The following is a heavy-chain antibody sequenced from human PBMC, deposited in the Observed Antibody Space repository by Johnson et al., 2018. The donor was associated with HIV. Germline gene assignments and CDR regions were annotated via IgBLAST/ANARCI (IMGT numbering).Heavy chain of an antibody. D-gene: IGHD3-22*01. Sequence: QVQLVESGGGVVQPGGSLRLSCSASGFTFSSYAMNWVRQAPGKGLEWVAVISYDGNNKYYTNYVKGLFTISRDNARNTLYLQMNSLIAEDTAMYYCAKGQSSGYPKDAFDIWGQGTMVTVSS. V-gene: IGHV3-30-3*02. CDR1: GFTFSSYA. CDR3: AKGQSSGYPKDAFDI. J-gene: IGHJ3*02. CDR2: ISYDGNNK.